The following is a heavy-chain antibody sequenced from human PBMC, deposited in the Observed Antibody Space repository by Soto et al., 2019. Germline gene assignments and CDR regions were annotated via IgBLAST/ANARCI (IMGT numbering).Heavy chain of an antibody. CDR1: GFTFRHYS. D-gene: IGHD6-13*01. J-gene: IGHJ6*02. V-gene: IGHV3-7*03. CDR3: AREGAAAGHYYYYGMDV. Sequence: GWSLRLSCAASGFTFRHYSMHRVRQAPGKGLEWVANIKQDGSEKYYVDSVKGRFTISRDNAKNSLYLQMNSLRAEDTAVYYCAREGAAAGHYYYYGMDVWGQGTTVTVSS. CDR2: IKQDGSEK.